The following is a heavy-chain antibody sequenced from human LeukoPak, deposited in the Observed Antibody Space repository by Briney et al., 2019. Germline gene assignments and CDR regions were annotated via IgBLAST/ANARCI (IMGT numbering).Heavy chain of an antibody. D-gene: IGHD6-19*01. CDR3: ARVAVAGYFDY. J-gene: IGHJ4*02. CDR2: ISAYNGNT. V-gene: IGHV1-18*01. CDR1: GYTLTELS. Sequence: ASVKVSCKVSGYTLTELSMHWVRQAPGQGLEWMGWISAYNGNTNYAQKLQGRVTMTTDTSTSTAYMELRSLRSDDTAVYYCARVAVAGYFDYWGQGTLVTVSS.